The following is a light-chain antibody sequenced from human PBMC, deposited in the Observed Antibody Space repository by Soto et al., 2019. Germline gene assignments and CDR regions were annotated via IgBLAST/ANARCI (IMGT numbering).Light chain of an antibody. V-gene: IGKV1-39*01. J-gene: IGKJ4*01. CDR2: AAS. CDR1: QSISGY. CDR3: QQTYVSPPT. Sequence: DIRMTPSPSSLSASVGDTVTITCRASQSISGYLNWYQQKPGKAPKLLIYAASSLQSGVPSRFSGSGSGTDFTLTISSLQPEDFATYYCQQTYVSPPTFGGGTKVDIK.